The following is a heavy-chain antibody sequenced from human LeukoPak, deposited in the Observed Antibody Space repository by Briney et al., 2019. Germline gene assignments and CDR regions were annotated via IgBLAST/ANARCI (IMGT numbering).Heavy chain of an antibody. V-gene: IGHV3-74*01. Sequence: PGGSLRLSCAASGFAFSRYWMHWVCQAPGKGLVWVSRINSDGRSAVYADSVKGRFTISRDNAKNTLYLQMDSLRAEDTAVYYCTRVSTTDDYWGQGTLVTVSS. J-gene: IGHJ4*02. CDR3: TRVSTTDDY. D-gene: IGHD2/OR15-2a*01. CDR1: GFAFSRYW. CDR2: INSDGRSA.